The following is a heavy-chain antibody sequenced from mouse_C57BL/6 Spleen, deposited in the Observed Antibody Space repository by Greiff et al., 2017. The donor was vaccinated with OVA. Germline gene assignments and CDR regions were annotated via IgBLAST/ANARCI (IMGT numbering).Heavy chain of an antibody. J-gene: IGHJ4*01. CDR3: ARAEYSGSSLLDY. CDR1: GFTFSDYG. V-gene: IGHV5-17*01. D-gene: IGHD1-1*01. CDR2: ISSGSSTI. Sequence: EVHLVESGGGLVKPGGSLKLSCAASGFTFSDYGMHWVRQAPEKGLEWVAYISSGSSTIYYADTVKGRFTISRDNATNTLFLQLTSLRSEDPAMYYCARAEYSGSSLLDYWGQGTSVTVSS.